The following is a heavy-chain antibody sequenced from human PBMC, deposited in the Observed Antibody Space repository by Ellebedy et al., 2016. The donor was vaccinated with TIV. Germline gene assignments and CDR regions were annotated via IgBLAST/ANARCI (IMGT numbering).Heavy chain of an antibody. Sequence: GESLKISCTTSGFTFGDYAMSWFRQAPGKGLEWVGLIRSKPYGGTAEYAASVKGRFTISTDDSKSIAYLQMNGLKTEDTAVYFCSRDDLWCFYYGCRGSYPPFDYWGQGTLVTVSS. J-gene: IGHJ4*02. V-gene: IGHV3-49*03. CDR1: GFTFGDYA. D-gene: IGHD3-22*01. CDR3: SRDDLWCFYYGCRGSYPPFDY. CDR2: IRSKPYGGTA.